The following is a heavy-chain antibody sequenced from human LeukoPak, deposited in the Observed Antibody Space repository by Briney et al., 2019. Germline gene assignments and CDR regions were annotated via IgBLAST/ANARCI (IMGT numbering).Heavy chain of an antibody. CDR3: ARYTEYYFDY. D-gene: IGHD2-2*02. V-gene: IGHV3-7*01. J-gene: IGHJ4*02. Sequence: GGSLRLSCAASGFTFSTYWMTWVRQAPGKGLEWVANMKRDGSEIYYAGSVKGRFTISRDKAKNSLYLQMNSLRAEDTAVYYCARYTEYYFDYWGQGTLVTVSS. CDR1: GFTFSTYW. CDR2: MKRDGSEI.